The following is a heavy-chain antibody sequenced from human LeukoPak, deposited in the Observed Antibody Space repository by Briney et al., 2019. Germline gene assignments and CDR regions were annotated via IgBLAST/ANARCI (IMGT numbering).Heavy chain of an antibody. V-gene: IGHV3-30*18. Sequence: HPGGSLRLSCAASGFTFSNYVINWVRQAPGKGLEWVAVISYDGSNKYYADSVKGRFTISRDNSKNTLYLLMNSLRAEDTAVYYCAKDLGGWFDPWGQGTLVTVSS. CDR3: AKDLGGWFDP. J-gene: IGHJ5*02. CDR2: ISYDGSNK. CDR1: GFTFSNYV. D-gene: IGHD3-10*01.